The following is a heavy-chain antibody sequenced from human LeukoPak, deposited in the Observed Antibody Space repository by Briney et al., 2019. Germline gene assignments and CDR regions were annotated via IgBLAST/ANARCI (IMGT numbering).Heavy chain of an antibody. V-gene: IGHV3-23*01. CDR2: ISPGGPT. J-gene: IGHJ4*02. CDR1: GFPFSSHG. D-gene: IGHD5-12*01. Sequence: HSGGTLTLSCAGSGFPFSSHGMNWVRQAPGKGLEWVSGISPGGPTYYADSVKGRFTISRDDSRNTLYLQMTNLRADDTAVYYCAKDGAWLRFDDWGQGILVTVSS. CDR3: AKDGAWLRFDD.